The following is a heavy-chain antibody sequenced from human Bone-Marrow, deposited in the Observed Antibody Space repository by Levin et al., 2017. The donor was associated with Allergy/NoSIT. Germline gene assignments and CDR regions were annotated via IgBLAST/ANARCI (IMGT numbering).Heavy chain of an antibody. D-gene: IGHD1-1*01. Sequence: SETLSLTCAVYGASFDDFYWSIVRQPPGKGLDWIGEISHSGAANYNPSLKGRATMAVDTSKKQFSLRLSSVTAADTAVYYCAGGVEHQEVHQFYYFIDVWGEGNTVIVS. CDR3: AGGVEHQEVHQFYYFIDV. J-gene: IGHJ6*03. V-gene: IGHV4-34*01. CDR2: ISHSGAA. CDR1: GASFDDFY.